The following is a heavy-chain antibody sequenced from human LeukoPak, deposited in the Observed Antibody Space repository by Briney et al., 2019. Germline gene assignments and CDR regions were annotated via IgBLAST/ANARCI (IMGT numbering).Heavy chain of an antibody. V-gene: IGHV4-39*07. Sequence: SETLSLTCTVSGGSINSYYWGWIRQPPGKGLEWIGSIYYSGSTYYNPSLKSRVTISVDTSKNQFSLKLSSVTAADTAVYYCARDSGYDILTGYYPYYYMDVWGKGTTVTISS. CDR3: ARDSGYDILTGYYPYYYMDV. CDR1: GGSINSYY. J-gene: IGHJ6*03. D-gene: IGHD3-9*01. CDR2: IYYSGST.